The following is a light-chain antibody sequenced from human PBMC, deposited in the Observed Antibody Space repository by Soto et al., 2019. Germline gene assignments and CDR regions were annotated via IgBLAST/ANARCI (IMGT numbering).Light chain of an antibody. J-gene: IGLJ1*01. CDR3: ISFTSSSTLAV. CDR2: DND. Sequence: QSVLTQPPSVPAAPGQQVTVSCSGSSSNIGDNYVSWYQHLPGTAPKLVVYDNDRRPSGIPGRFSGSKSGTSATLVITGLQTGDEADYYCISFTSSSTLAVFXAGTKATVL. V-gene: IGLV1-51*01. CDR1: SSNIGDNY.